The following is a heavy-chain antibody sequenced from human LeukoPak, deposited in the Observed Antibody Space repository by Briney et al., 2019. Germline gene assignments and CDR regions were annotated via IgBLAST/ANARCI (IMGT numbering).Heavy chain of an antibody. Sequence: ASVKVSCKASGYTFTSYAMHWVRQAPGQRLEWMGWISAGNGNTKYSQKFQGRVTITRDTSASTAYMELSSLRSEDTAVYYCARGGSTPYFDAFDIWGQGTMVTVSS. CDR3: ARGGSTPYFDAFDI. J-gene: IGHJ3*02. CDR2: ISAGNGNT. CDR1: GYTFTSYA. V-gene: IGHV1-3*01. D-gene: IGHD2-2*01.